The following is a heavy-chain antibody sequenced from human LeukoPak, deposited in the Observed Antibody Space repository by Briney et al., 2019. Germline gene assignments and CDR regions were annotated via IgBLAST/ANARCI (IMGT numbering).Heavy chain of an antibody. D-gene: IGHD6-13*01. CDR1: GGTFSSYA. J-gene: IGHJ4*02. V-gene: IGHV1-69*05. Sequence: GASVKVSCKASGGTFSSYAISWVRQSPGQGLEWMGGVIPIFGTANYAQKFQGRVTITTDESTSTAYMELSSLRSEDTAVYYCARATSIAARTYSSSWAPFDYWGQGTLVTVSS. CDR3: ARATSIAARTYSSSWAPFDY. CDR2: VIPIFGTA.